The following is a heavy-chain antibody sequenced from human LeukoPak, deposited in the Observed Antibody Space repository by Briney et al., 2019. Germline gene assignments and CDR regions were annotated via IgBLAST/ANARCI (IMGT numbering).Heavy chain of an antibody. CDR3: AKDRRIAVAQGAFDI. Sequence: PGGSLILSCAASGFTFSSYAMSWVRQAPGKGLEWVSAISGSGGSTYYADSVKGRFTISRDNSKNTLYLQMNSLRAEDTAVYYCAKDRRIAVAQGAFDIWGQGTMVTVSS. CDR2: ISGSGGST. CDR1: GFTFSSYA. V-gene: IGHV3-23*01. D-gene: IGHD6-19*01. J-gene: IGHJ3*02.